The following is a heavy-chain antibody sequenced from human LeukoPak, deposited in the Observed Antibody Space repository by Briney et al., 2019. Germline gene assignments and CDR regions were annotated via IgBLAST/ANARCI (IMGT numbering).Heavy chain of an antibody. D-gene: IGHD6-13*01. CDR2: ISSSGSTI. CDR3: ARTAAAAVWDYYYYGMDV. CDR1: GFTFSDYY. J-gene: IGHJ6*02. Sequence: PGGSLRLSCAASGFTFSDYYMSWIRQAPGKGLEWVSYISSSGSTIYYADSVKGRFTISRDNAKNSLYLQMNSLRAEDTAVYYCARTAAAAVWDYYYYGMDVWGQGTTVTVSS. V-gene: IGHV3-11*04.